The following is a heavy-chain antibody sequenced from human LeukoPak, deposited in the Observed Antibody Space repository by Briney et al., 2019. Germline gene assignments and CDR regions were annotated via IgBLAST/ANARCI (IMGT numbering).Heavy chain of an antibody. V-gene: IGHV4-31*03. CDR1: GGSIRGGGYY. J-gene: IGHJ4*02. CDR2: IYSSGGT. Sequence: SQTLSLTCTVPGGSIRGGGYYWSWIRQHPGMGLEWIGYIYSSGGTSYKPSLKSRVTISLDTSENQFSLKLTSVTAADTAVYYCARASHYDSSGLYFDYWGQGTLVTVSS. CDR3: ARASHYDSSGLYFDY. D-gene: IGHD3-22*01.